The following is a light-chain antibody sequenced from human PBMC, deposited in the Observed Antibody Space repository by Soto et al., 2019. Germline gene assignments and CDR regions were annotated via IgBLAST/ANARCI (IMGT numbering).Light chain of an antibody. CDR1: TSNLGSGYD. CDR2: GNR. J-gene: IGLJ3*02. CDR3: QAYDYTLTASV. V-gene: IGLV1-40*01. Sequence: QSVLTQPPSVSGAPGQRVTLSCTGNTSNLGSGYDVHWYQQLPGAAPKLVIFGNRNRPSGVPERFSGSKSGTSASLAITGLQAEDEADYYCQAYDYTLTASVFGEGTKLTVL.